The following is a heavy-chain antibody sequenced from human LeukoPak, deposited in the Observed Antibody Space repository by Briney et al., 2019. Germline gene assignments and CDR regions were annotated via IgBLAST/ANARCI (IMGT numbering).Heavy chain of an antibody. CDR2: ISSSGSTI. J-gene: IGHJ4*02. D-gene: IGHD1-1*01. Sequence: SGGSLRLSCAASGFTFSDSYMSWIRQAPGKGLEWVSYISSSGSTIYYADSVKGRFTISRDSAKNSLFLQMNSLRAEDSAVYFCARLRRIWNDVEFVDSWGQGTLVTVSS. CDR3: ARLRRIWNDVEFVDS. CDR1: GFTFSDSY. V-gene: IGHV3-11*01.